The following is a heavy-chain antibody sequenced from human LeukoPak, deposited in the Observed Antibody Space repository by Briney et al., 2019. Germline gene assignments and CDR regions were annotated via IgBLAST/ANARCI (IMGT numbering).Heavy chain of an antibody. CDR1: GGSFSGYY. CDR3: ASGRPYYYDSSGYYRNWFDP. Sequence: PSETLSLTCAVYGGSFSGYYWSWIRQPPGKGLEWIGEINHSGSTNYNPSLKSRVTISVDTSKNQFSLQLSSVTAADPAVYYCASGRPYYYDSSGYYRNWFDPWGQGTLVTVSS. V-gene: IGHV4-34*01. CDR2: INHSGST. D-gene: IGHD3-22*01. J-gene: IGHJ5*02.